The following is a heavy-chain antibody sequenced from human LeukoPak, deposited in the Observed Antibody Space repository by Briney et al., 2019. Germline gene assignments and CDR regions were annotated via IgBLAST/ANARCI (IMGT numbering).Heavy chain of an antibody. CDR2: IYSGGST. Sequence: GGSLRLSCAASGFTVSNNYMNWVRQAPGKGLEWVSVIYSGGSTYYADSVKGRFTISRDSSKNTLYLQMNSLRAEDTAVYYCARDGDSSGYNNFDYWGQGTLVTVSS. J-gene: IGHJ4*02. V-gene: IGHV3-53*01. CDR3: ARDGDSSGYNNFDY. CDR1: GFTVSNNY. D-gene: IGHD3-22*01.